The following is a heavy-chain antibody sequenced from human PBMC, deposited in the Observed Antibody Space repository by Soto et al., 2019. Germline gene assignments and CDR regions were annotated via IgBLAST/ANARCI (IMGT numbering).Heavy chain of an antibody. CDR3: AKDSSSWYGYGMDV. V-gene: IGHV3-9*01. J-gene: IGHJ6*02. Sequence: SLRLSCAASGFTFDDYAMHWVRQAPGKGLEWVSGISWNSGSIGYADSVKGRFTISRDNAKNSLYLQMNSLRAEDTALYYCAKDSSSWYGYGMDVWGQGTTVTVSS. CDR2: ISWNSGSI. D-gene: IGHD6-13*01. CDR1: GFTFDDYA.